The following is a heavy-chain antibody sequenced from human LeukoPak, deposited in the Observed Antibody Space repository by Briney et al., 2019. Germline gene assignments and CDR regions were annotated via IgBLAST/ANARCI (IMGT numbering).Heavy chain of an antibody. CDR3: ARDTNREQDI. D-gene: IGHD3-3*01. Sequence: PGGSLRLSCAASGFTFSSHYMHWVRQAPGKGLEYVSAISSNGGNTHYTNSVKGRFTISRDNSKNTVYLQMGGLSTEDTAVYYCARDTNREQDIWGQGTTVTVSS. V-gene: IGHV3-64*01. CDR1: GFTFSSHY. J-gene: IGHJ6*02. CDR2: ISSNGGNT.